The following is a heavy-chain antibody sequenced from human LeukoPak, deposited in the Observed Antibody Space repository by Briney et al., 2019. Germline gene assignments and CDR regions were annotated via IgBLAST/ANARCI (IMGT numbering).Heavy chain of an antibody. J-gene: IGHJ4*02. Sequence: SETLSLTCTVSGGSISSYYWSWIRQPPGKGLEWIGYIYYSGSTNYNPSLKSRVTISVDTSKNQFSLKLSSVTAADTAVYYCARGTVTGPTDFDYLGQGTLVTVSS. V-gene: IGHV4-59*01. CDR2: IYYSGST. D-gene: IGHD4-17*01. CDR3: ARGTVTGPTDFDY. CDR1: GGSISSYY.